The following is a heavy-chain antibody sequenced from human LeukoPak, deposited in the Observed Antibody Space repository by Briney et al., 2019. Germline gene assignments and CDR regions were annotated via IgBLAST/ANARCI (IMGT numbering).Heavy chain of an antibody. V-gene: IGHV3-21*04. Sequence: GSLRLSCAASGFTFSSYSMNWVRQAPGKGLEWVSSISSSSSYIYYADSVKGRFTISRDNAKNSLYLQMNSLRAEDTAVYYCARRAGVYYYGMDVWGQGTTVTVSS. CDR1: GFTFSSYS. CDR3: ARRAGVYYYGMDV. D-gene: IGHD3-10*01. J-gene: IGHJ6*02. CDR2: ISSSSSYI.